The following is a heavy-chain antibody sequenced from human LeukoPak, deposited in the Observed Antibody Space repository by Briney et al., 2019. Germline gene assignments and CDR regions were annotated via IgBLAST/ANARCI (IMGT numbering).Heavy chain of an antibody. CDR3: ARLIVGCTDGVCYKGHVY. J-gene: IGHJ4*02. CDR1: GGSISSYY. CDR2: IYYSGST. Sequence: PSETLSLTCTVSGGSISSYYWSWIRQPPGKGLEWIGYIYYSGSTNYNPSLKSRVTISVDTSKNQFSLRVSSVTAADTAVYYCARLIVGCTDGVCYKGHVYWGQGTLVTVSS. D-gene: IGHD2-8*01. V-gene: IGHV4-59*12.